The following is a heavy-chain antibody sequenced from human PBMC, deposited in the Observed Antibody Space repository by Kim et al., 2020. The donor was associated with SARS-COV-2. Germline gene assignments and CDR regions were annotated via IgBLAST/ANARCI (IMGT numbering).Heavy chain of an antibody. Sequence: GGSLRLSCAASGFTFGNYWMHWVRQAPGKGLEWVAVICDDGSSTYYADSVKGRFTISRDNAKNTLYLQMDSLRGEDTAVYYCGRDPYSSWSFAFDIWGQGTLVTVSS. CDR1: GFTFGNYW. CDR2: ICDDGSST. CDR3: GRDPYSSWSFAFDI. J-gene: IGHJ3*02. V-gene: IGHV3-33*01. D-gene: IGHD6-6*01.